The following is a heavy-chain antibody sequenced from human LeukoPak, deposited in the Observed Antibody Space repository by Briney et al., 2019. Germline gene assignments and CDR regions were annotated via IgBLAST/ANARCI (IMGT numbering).Heavy chain of an antibody. Sequence: ASVKVSCKASGYTFTSYGISWVRQAPGQGLEWMGWISAYNGNTNYAQKLQGGVTMTTDTSTSTAYMELRSLRSDDTAVYYCARDSSIAAAGKIYYSYYMDVWGKGTTVTVSS. J-gene: IGHJ6*03. CDR3: ARDSSIAAAGKIYYSYYMDV. CDR1: GYTFTSYG. D-gene: IGHD6-13*01. CDR2: ISAYNGNT. V-gene: IGHV1-18*01.